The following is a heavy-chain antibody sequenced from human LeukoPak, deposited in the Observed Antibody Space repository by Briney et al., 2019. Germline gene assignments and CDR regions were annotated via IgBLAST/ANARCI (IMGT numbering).Heavy chain of an antibody. J-gene: IGHJ4*02. D-gene: IGHD3-22*01. Sequence: PSETLSLTFTVSGGSISSGSYYWSWIRQPAGKGLEWIGRIYTSGSTNYNPSLKSRVTISVDTSKNQFSLKLSSVTAADTAIYYCARSGLTYYYDSSGYYYLGYWGQGTLVTVSS. CDR2: IYTSGST. V-gene: IGHV4-61*02. CDR1: GGSISSGSYY. CDR3: ARSGLTYYYDSSGYYYLGY.